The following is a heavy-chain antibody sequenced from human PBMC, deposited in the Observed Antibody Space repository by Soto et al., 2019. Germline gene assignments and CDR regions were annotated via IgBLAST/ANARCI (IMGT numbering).Heavy chain of an antibody. D-gene: IGHD1-26*01. Sequence: QVQLVQSGAEVKKPGSSVRVSCKASGGIFSSYAISWVRQAPGQGLEWMGGVIPIFGTANYAEKFQGRVTITADESTSTAYIVLSSLRSDDTAVYYCARVVGATPFWGQGALVNVFS. J-gene: IGHJ4*01. CDR1: GGIFSSYA. V-gene: IGHV1-69*01. CDR2: VIPIFGTA. CDR3: ARVVGATPF.